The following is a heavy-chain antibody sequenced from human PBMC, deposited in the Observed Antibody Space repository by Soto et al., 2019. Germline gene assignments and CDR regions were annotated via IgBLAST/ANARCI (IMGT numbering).Heavy chain of an antibody. V-gene: IGHV3-21*01. CDR3: ARDLMDCSGGSCYGFQH. CDR2: ISSSSSYI. J-gene: IGHJ1*01. CDR1: GFTFSSYI. D-gene: IGHD2-15*01. Sequence: GGSLRLSCAASGFTFSSYIMNWVRQAPGKGLEWVSSISSSSSYIYYADSVKGRFTISRDNAKNSLYLQMNSLRAEDTAVYYCARDLMDCSGGSCYGFQHWGQGTLVTVSS.